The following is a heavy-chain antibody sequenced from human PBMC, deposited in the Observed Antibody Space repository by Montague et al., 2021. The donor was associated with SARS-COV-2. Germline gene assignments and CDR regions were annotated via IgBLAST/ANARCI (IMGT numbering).Heavy chain of an antibody. CDR1: SGSFSGYY. V-gene: IGHV4-34*01. CDR3: ARGYCSGSGCYYYYGMDV. Sequence: SETLSLTCAVYSGSFSGYYWSWIRQPPGRGLEWIGETNDSGRTNYNPSLKGRVTISVDTSKNQFSLRLSSVTAAETAVYYCARGYCSGSGCYYYYGMDVWGQGTTVTVSS. D-gene: IGHD2-15*01. CDR2: TNDSGRT. J-gene: IGHJ6*02.